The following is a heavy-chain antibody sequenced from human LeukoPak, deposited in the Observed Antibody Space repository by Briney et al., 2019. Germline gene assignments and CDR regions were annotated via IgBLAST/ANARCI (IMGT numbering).Heavy chain of an antibody. CDR3: ARAGRSMGVVSLDGY. J-gene: IGHJ4*02. CDR1: GYTFTSYD. V-gene: IGHV1-8*01. D-gene: IGHD4-23*01. Sequence: GASVKVSCKASGYTFTSYDINWVRQAPGQGLEWMGWTNPNSGNTDYAQKFQGRVTMTRNTSISTAYMELSSLRSEDTAVYYCARAGRSMGVVSLDGYWGQGTLVTVSS. CDR2: TNPNSGNT.